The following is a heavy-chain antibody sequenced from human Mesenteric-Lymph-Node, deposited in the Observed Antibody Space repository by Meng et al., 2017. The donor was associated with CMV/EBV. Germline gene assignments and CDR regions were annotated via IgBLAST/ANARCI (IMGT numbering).Heavy chain of an antibody. CDR2: LHYDGGEK. CDR1: GFTFSTYG. Sequence: GGSLRLSCAASGFTFSTYGMHWVRQAPGKGLEWVAFLHYDGGEKYYGDSVQGRFTISRDISKNTLYLQMDSLRPEDTAIYYCATDPHDFWSGKNWFDFWGQGTLVTVSS. CDR3: ATDPHDFWSGKNWFDF. J-gene: IGHJ5*01. V-gene: IGHV3-30*02. D-gene: IGHD3-3*01.